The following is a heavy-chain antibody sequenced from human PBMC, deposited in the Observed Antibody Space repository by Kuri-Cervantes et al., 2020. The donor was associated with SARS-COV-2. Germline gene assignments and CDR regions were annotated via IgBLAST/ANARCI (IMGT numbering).Heavy chain of an antibody. CDR1: GGSISDYY. J-gene: IGHJ4*02. V-gene: IGHV4-59*08. CDR3: ACLSSGYNDVFDF. Sequence: SETLSLTCTVSGGSISDYYWSWIRQPPGKGLEWIGDIYYTGSTSYNPSLKSRVAISVDTSKNQFSLKPSSVTAADTAVYYCACLSSGYNDVFDFWGQGMLVTVSS. D-gene: IGHD3-22*01. CDR2: IYYTGST.